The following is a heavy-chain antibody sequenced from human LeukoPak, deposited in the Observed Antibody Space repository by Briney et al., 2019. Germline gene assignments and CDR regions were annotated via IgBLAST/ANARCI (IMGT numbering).Heavy chain of an antibody. D-gene: IGHD2-15*01. Sequence: ALVKVSCKASGYTFTGYYMHWVRQAPGQGLEWMGWINPNSGGTNYAQKFQGRVTMTRDTSISTAYMELSRLRSDDTAVYYCARDGVLGGYCSGGSCYDYWGRETL. CDR1: GYTFTGYY. V-gene: IGHV1-2*02. CDR3: ARDGVLGGYCSGGSCYDY. CDR2: INPNSGGT. J-gene: IGHJ4*02.